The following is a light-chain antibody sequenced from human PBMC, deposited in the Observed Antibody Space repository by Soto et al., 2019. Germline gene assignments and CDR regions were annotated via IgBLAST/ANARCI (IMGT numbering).Light chain of an antibody. CDR1: QSVSSSY. Sequence: EIVLTQSPATLSLSPGERATISCGASQSVSSSYLAWYQQTPGLAPRLLIYDASTRATGIPDRFSGSRSGTNFTLTISRREPEDFAVYYCHQYGSSPRYTFGQGTKLEIK. CDR2: DAS. V-gene: IGKV3D-20*01. CDR3: HQYGSSPRYT. J-gene: IGKJ2*01.